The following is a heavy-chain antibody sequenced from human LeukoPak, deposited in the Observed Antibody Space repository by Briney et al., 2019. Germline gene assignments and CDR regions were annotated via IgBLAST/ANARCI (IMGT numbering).Heavy chain of an antibody. D-gene: IGHD5-24*01. V-gene: IGHV3-9*01. CDR2: ISWNSGNI. J-gene: IGHJ4*02. Sequence: GRSLRLSCAASGFTFDDYAMHWVRQGPGKGLKWVASISWNSGNIDYADSVKGRFTISRDNAKNSLYLQMNSLRPEDTALYYCAKDMSVLGSYNPFDYWGQGALVTVSS. CDR3: AKDMSVLGSYNPFDY. CDR1: GFTFDDYA.